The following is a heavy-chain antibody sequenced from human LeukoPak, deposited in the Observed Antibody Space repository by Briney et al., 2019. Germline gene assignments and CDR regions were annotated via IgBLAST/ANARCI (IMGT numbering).Heavy chain of an antibody. J-gene: IGHJ3*02. Sequence: SETLSLTCTVSGGSISSYYWSWIRQPAGKGLEWIGRIYTSGSTNYNPSLKSRVTMSVDTSKNQFSLKLSSVTAADTAVYYCAGEGKKWELLRHDAFDIWGQGTMVTVSS. V-gene: IGHV4-4*07. D-gene: IGHD1-26*01. CDR3: AGEGKKWELLRHDAFDI. CDR2: IYTSGST. CDR1: GGSISSYY.